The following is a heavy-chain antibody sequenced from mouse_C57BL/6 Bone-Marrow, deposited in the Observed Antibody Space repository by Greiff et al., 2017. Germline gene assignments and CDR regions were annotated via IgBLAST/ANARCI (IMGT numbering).Heavy chain of an antibody. D-gene: IGHD2-3*01. J-gene: IGHJ2*01. CDR2: ISYSGST. CDR1: GYSITSGYD. CDR3: ARSLIYDGYCFDY. Sequence: EVQLQESGPGMVKPSQSLSLTCTVTGYSITSGYDWHWIRHFPGNKLEWMGYISYSGSTNYNPSLKSRISITHDTSKNHFFLKLNSVTTEDTATYYCARSLIYDGYCFDYWGQGTTLTVSS. V-gene: IGHV3-1*01.